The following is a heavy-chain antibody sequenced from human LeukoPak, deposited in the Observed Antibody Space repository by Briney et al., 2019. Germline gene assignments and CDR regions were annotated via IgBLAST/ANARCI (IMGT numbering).Heavy chain of an antibody. V-gene: IGHV3-23*01. CDR1: GFTFSSYA. D-gene: IGHD3-22*01. CDR2: IDNSVGFT. J-gene: IGHJ4*02. CDR3: ARRGYDGSSPRYYFQY. Sequence: RGCLRLSSAASGFTFSSYAMSWVREAPGGGLEWVSSIDNSVGFTPYAQSVRGRFTISKDNSKNTLYLKMSSLRADDTALNYCARRGYDGSSPRYYFQYWGQGTLVTVSS.